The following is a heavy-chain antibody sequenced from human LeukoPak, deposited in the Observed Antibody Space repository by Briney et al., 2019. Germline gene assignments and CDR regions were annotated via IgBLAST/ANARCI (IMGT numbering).Heavy chain of an antibody. V-gene: IGHV4-59*08. CDR1: GGSISSYY. CDR3: ARHAETANYYDSSGYYSWTPTWFDP. J-gene: IGHJ5*02. CDR2: IYYSGST. D-gene: IGHD3-22*01. Sequence: SETLSLTCTVSGGSISSYYWSWIRQPPGKGLEWIGYIYYSGSTNYNPPLKSRVTISVDTSKNQFSLKLSSVPAADTAVYYCARHAETANYYDSSGYYSWTPTWFDPWGQGTLVTVSS.